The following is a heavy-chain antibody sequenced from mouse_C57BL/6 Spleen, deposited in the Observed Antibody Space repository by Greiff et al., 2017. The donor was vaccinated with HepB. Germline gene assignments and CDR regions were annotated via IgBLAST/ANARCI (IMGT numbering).Heavy chain of an antibody. CDR2: ISSGGYYI. CDR3: TREGGGWTMVTTRAMDY. J-gene: IGHJ4*01. V-gene: IGHV5-9-1*02. D-gene: IGHD2-2*01. CDR1: GFTFSSYA. Sequence: EVQVVESGEGLVKPGGSLKLSCAASGFTFSSYAMSWVRQTPEKRLEWVAYISSGGYYIYYADTVKGRFTISRDNARNTLYLQMSSLKSEDTAMYYGTREGGGWTMVTTRAMDYWGQGASVTVSS.